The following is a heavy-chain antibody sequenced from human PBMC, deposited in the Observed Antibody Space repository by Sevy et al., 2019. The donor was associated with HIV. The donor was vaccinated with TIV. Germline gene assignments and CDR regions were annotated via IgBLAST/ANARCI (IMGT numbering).Heavy chain of an antibody. CDR1: GFTFSSYA. CDR2: ISYDGSNK. D-gene: IGHD2-21*02. J-gene: IGHJ4*02. CDR3: ARVYCGGDCYFAFDY. Sequence: GGSLRLSCAASGFTFSSYAMHWVRQAPGKGLEWVAIISYDGSNKYYAHSVKGRFTISKDNSKNTLYLQMNSLRAEDTAVYYCARVYCGGDCYFAFDYWGQGTLVTVSS. V-gene: IGHV3-30-3*01.